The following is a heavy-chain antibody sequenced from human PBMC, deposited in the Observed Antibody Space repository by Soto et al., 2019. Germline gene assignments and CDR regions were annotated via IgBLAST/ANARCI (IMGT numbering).Heavy chain of an antibody. V-gene: IGHV3-23*01. CDR3: AKHPWEGRGLVPAATPFDY. CDR2: ISGSGGST. J-gene: IGHJ4*02. CDR1: GFTFSSYA. D-gene: IGHD2-2*01. Sequence: EVQLLESGGGLVQPGGSLRLSCAASGFTFSSYAMSWVRQAPGKGLEWVSAISGSGGSTYYADSVKGRFTISRDNSKNTLYLQMNSLRAEDTAVYYCAKHPWEGRGLVPAATPFDYWGQGTLVTVSS.